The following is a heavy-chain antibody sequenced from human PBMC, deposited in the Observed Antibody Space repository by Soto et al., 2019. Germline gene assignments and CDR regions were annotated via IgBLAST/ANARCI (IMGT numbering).Heavy chain of an antibody. CDR3: ARGISVMDAPDKYFFDS. CDR1: GGSFSDYY. J-gene: IGHJ4*02. D-gene: IGHD3-9*01. V-gene: IGHV4-34*01. Sequence: LTCAVYGGSFSDYYWTWIRQPPEKGLEWIGEINHSGSTNQNPSLKSRVSISADTSKNQFSLKLRSVTAADTAVYYCARGISVMDAPDKYFFDSWSLGTLVTVSS. CDR2: INHSGST.